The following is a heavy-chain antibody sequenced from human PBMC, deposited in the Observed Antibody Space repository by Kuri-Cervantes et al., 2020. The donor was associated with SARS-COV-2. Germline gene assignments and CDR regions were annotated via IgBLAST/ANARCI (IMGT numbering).Heavy chain of an antibody. CDR2: ISSSSSYI. J-gene: IGHJ4*02. V-gene: IGHV3-21*01. Sequence: GESLKISCAASGFTFSSYSMNWVRQAPGKGLEWVSSISSSSSYIYYADSVKGRFTISRDNAKNSLYLHMNSLRAEDTAVYYCARVTTVTEGYWGQGTLVTVSS. CDR3: ARVTTVTEGY. D-gene: IGHD4-11*01. CDR1: GFTFSSYS.